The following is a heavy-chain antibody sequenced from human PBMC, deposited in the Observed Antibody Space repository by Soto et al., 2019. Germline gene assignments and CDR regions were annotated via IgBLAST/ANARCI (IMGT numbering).Heavy chain of an antibody. CDR1: GFTFSSYG. V-gene: IGHV3-30*18. Sequence: GGSLRLSCAASGFTFSSYGMHWVRQAPGKGLEWVAVILYDGSNKYYADSVKGRFTISRDNSKSTLYLQMNSLRAEDTAVYYCAKDRGALRWSEEHYYFDYWGQGTLVTVSS. J-gene: IGHJ4*02. CDR2: ILYDGSNK. CDR3: AKDRGALRWSEEHYYFDY. D-gene: IGHD4-17*01.